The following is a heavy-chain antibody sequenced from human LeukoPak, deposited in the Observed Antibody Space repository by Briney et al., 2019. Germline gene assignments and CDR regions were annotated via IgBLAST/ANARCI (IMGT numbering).Heavy chain of an antibody. V-gene: IGHV4-39*07. CDR1: GGSISSGGYY. Sequence: PSETLSLTCTVSGGSISSGGYYWSWIRQPPGKGLEWIGEINHSGSTNYNPSLKSRVTISVDTSKNQFSLKLSSVTAADTAVYYCANRYYYDSSGGWINYFDYWGQGTLVTVSS. CDR3: ANRYYYDSSGGWINYFDY. D-gene: IGHD3-22*01. J-gene: IGHJ4*02. CDR2: INHSGST.